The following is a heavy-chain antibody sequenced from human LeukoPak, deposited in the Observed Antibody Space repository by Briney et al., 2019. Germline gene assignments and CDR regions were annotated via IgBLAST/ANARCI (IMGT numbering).Heavy chain of an antibody. J-gene: IGHJ3*02. V-gene: IGHV3-48*03. CDR2: ISSSGSTI. CDR3: ARGAIVVVPAAEDDAFDI. Sequence: GRSLRLSCAASGFTFSSYAMHWVRQAPGKGLEWVSYISSSGSTIYYADSVKGRFTISRDNAKNSLYLQMNSLRAEDTAVYYCARGAIVVVPAAEDDAFDIWGQGTMVTVSS. D-gene: IGHD2-2*01. CDR1: GFTFSSYA.